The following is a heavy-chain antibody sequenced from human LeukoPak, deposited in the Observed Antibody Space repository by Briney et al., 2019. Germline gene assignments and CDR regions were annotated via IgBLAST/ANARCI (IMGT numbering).Heavy chain of an antibody. V-gene: IGHV4-39*01. CDR3: ARARYYYDSSGYYWHYYYYMDV. Sequence: SETLSLTCTVSGGSISSSGYYWGWIRQPPGKGLEWIGSIYYSGSTYYNPSLKSRVTISVDTSKNQFSLKLSSVTAADTAVYYCARARYYYDSSGYYWHYYYYMDVWGKGTTVTVSS. J-gene: IGHJ6*03. D-gene: IGHD3-22*01. CDR2: IYYSGST. CDR1: GGSISSSGYY.